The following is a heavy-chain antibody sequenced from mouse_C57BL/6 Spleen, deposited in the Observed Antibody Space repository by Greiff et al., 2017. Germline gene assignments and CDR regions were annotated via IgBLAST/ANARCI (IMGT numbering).Heavy chain of an antibody. CDR3: AKSNSVYYAMDY. CDR2: IDPSDSYT. V-gene: IGHV1-69*01. J-gene: IGHJ4*01. CDR1: GYTFTSYW. D-gene: IGHD2-5*01. Sequence: VQLQQPGAELVMPGASVKLSCKASGYTFTSYWMHWVKQRPGQGLEWIGEIDPSDSYTNYNQKFKGKSTLTVDKSSSTAYMQLSSLTSEDSAVYYCAKSNSVYYAMDYWGQGTSVTVSS.